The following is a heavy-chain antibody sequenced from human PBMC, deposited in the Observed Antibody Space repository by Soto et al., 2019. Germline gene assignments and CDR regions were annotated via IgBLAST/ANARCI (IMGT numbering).Heavy chain of an antibody. V-gene: IGHV4-59*08. CDR2: VHHSWGS. CDR3: ARQGFGPLHGLVDV. CDR1: GGSISSYY. J-gene: IGHJ6*02. D-gene: IGHD3-10*01. Sequence: QVQLQESGPGLVKPSETLSLSCTVSGGSISSYYWSWFRQSPGKRMEWIGYVHHSWGSSYNPSLQSRAAIALDTSKCQFSLKVTSVTATDPAVYYGARQGFGPLHGLVDVWGQGTTVTVSS.